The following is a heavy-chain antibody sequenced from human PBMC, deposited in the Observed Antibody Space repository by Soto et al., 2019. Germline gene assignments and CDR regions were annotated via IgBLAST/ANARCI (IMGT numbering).Heavy chain of an antibody. V-gene: IGHV3-7*01. CDR3: VQYQLLGDYYYMDV. CDR1: GFTFSSYW. CDR2: IKQDGSEK. D-gene: IGHD2-2*01. Sequence: GGSLRLSCAASGFTFSSYWMSWVRQAPGKGLEWEANIKQDGSEKYYVDSVKGRFTISRDNAKNSLYLQMNSLRAEDTAVYYCVQYQLLGDYYYMDVWGKGTTVTVSS. J-gene: IGHJ6*03.